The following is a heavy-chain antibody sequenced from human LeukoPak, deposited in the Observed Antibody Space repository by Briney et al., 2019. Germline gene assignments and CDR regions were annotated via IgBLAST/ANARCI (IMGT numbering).Heavy chain of an antibody. Sequence: SETLSLTCTVSGRSISSYYWNWIRQAPGKGLEWIGYIYSSGSTNYNPSLKSRVTISVDTSKNQFSLKLNSVTAADTAVYYCARGPTRVYVDYWGQGSLVTVSS. V-gene: IGHV4-59*01. CDR2: IYSSGST. CDR1: GRSISSYY. J-gene: IGHJ4*02. CDR3: ARGPTRVYVDY.